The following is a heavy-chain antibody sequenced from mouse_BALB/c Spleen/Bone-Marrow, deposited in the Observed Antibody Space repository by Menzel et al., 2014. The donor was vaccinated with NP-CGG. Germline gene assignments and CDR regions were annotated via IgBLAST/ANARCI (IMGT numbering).Heavy chain of an antibody. D-gene: IGHD4-1*01. V-gene: IGHV1-9*01. J-gene: IGHJ3*01. Sequence: VQLQESGAALLKPGASVKISCKATGYTFSSYWIEWVKQRPGHGLEWIGEILPGSGSTNYNEKFKGKATFTADTSSNTACMQLSSLTSEDSAVYYCARWVPSWEFAYWGQGTLVTVSA. CDR3: ARWVPSWEFAY. CDR2: ILPGSGST. CDR1: GYTFSSYW.